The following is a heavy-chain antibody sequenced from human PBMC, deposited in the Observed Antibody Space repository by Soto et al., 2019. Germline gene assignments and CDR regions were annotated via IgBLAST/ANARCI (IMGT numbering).Heavy chain of an antibody. CDR3: ARVPYGGGYSYGERYYYYYYGMDV. J-gene: IGHJ6*02. V-gene: IGHV4-59*01. Sequence: SGTLSLTCTFSGGSNSSYFWSWIWQPTGKGLEWIGYIYYSGSTNYNPSLKSRVTISVDTSKNQISLKLSSVTAADTAVYYCARVPYGGGYSYGERYYYYYYGMDVSGQGTTVTVSS. CDR1: GGSNSSYF. CDR2: IYYSGST. D-gene: IGHD5-18*01.